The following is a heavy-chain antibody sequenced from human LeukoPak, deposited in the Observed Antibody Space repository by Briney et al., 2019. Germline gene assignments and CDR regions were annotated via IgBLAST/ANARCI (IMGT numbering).Heavy chain of an antibody. CDR2: ISYDGSNK. V-gene: IGHV3-30*18. CDR1: GFSFNTYG. Sequence: PGRSLRLSCAASGFSFNTYGMHWVHQGPGKGLEWVAVISYDGSNKWYADSVKGRFTISRDNSKNTLYLQMNSLRPEDTAVYFCAKDLNTYRYDSRDLQHWGQGILVTVSS. CDR3: AKDLNTYRYDSRDLQH. J-gene: IGHJ1*01. D-gene: IGHD3-22*01.